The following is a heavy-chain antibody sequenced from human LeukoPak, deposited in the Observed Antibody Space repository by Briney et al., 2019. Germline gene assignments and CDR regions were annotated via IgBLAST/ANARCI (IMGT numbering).Heavy chain of an antibody. CDR1: GFTFSNYW. CDR3: AKSHYYGSGSYDY. D-gene: IGHD3-10*01. V-gene: IGHV3-7*03. CDR2: ISQDGSGK. J-gene: IGHJ4*02. Sequence: GGSLRLSCGASGFTFSNYWMSWVRQAPGKGLEWVINISQDGSGKNYADSVEGRFTISRDNAKNSLYLQMNSLRAEDTAVYYCAKSHYYGSGSYDYWGQGTLVTVSS.